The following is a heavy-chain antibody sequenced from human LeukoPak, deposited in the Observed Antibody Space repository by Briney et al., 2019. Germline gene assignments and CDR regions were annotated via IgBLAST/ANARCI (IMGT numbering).Heavy chain of an antibody. D-gene: IGHD6-19*01. CDR1: GYSFTSYW. CDR2: IYPGDSDT. J-gene: IGHJ4*02. Sequence: GGSLRLSCKGSGYSFTSYWIGWVRQMPGKGLEWMGIIYPGDSDTRYSPSFQGQVTISADKSISTAYLQWSSLKASDTAMYYCARRRGSSDSDYWGQGTLVTVSS. V-gene: IGHV5-51*01. CDR3: ARRRGSSDSDY.